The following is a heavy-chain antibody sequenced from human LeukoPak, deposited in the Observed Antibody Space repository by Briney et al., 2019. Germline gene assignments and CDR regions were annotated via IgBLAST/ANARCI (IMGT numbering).Heavy chain of an antibody. CDR3: ALIVVVPAAKHWFDP. V-gene: IGHV1-69*13. CDR1: GGTFSSYA. J-gene: IGHJ5*02. CDR2: IIPIFGTA. Sequence: ASVKVSCKASGGTFSSYAISWVRQAPGQGLEWMGGIIPIFGTANYAQKFQGRVTITADESTSTAYMELSSLRSEDTAVYYCALIVVVPAAKHWFDPWGQGTLVTVSS. D-gene: IGHD2-2*01.